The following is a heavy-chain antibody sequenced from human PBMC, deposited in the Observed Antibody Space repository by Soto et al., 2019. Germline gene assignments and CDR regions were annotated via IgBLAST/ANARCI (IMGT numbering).Heavy chain of an antibody. CDR2: IYAGSIT. Sequence: DVQLVESGGGLIQPGGSLRLSCAASGFTVSSNYMSWVRQAAGKGLEWVAVIYAGSITFYADSVKGRFTISRDNSKNSLYLQMNSLRDKDTAVYYCARIPYYNSGTSFDYWGQGTLVTVSS. D-gene: IGHD3-22*01. CDR3: ARIPYYNSGTSFDY. J-gene: IGHJ4*02. CDR1: GFTVSSNY. V-gene: IGHV3-53*01.